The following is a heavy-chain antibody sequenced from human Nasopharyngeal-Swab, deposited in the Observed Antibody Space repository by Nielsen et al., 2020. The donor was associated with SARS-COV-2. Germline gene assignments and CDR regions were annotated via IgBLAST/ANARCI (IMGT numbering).Heavy chain of an antibody. Sequence: SVKVSCKASGFTFSGSAVQWVRQARGQRLEWIGWIVLRIDKTDYAQKFQDRVTITRDMSASTVYMQLSSLRSEDTALYYCATLSAPRDGNNRAPMGWGQGTLVTVSS. CDR3: ATLSAPRDGNNRAPMG. V-gene: IGHV1-58*01. D-gene: IGHD5-24*01. J-gene: IGHJ4*02. CDR1: GFTFSGSA. CDR2: IVLRIDKT.